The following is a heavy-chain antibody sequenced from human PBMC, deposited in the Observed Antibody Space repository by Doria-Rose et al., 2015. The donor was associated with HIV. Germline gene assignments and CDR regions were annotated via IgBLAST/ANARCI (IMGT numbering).Heavy chain of an antibody. Sequence: VQLQESGGGLVQPGGSLRLSCAGSGFTFSSYAMSWVRQAPWKGLEWVSGISGSGGNTYYADSVKGRFTISRDNSRKTLYLQMDSLRADDTAVYYCAKDRYFNSSPSYSMDVWGQGTTVTVSS. CDR3: AKDRYFNSSPSYSMDV. J-gene: IGHJ6*02. D-gene: IGHD6-6*01. CDR1: GFTFSSYA. V-gene: IGHV3-23*01. CDR2: ISGSGGNT.